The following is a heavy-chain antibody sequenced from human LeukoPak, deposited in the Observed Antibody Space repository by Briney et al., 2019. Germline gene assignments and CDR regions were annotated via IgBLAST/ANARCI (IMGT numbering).Heavy chain of an antibody. V-gene: IGHV1-2*02. J-gene: IGHJ5*02. D-gene: IGHD5-12*01. CDR2: INPNNGDT. CDR1: GYIFTGYY. Sequence: GASVKVSCKASGYIFTGYYMHWVRQAPGQGLEWVGWINPNNGDTKFAEKFQGRVTLTRDTSTTTAYMELSRLKSDDTAVYYCARRLRFWFDPWGQGTLVTVSS. CDR3: ARRLRFWFDP.